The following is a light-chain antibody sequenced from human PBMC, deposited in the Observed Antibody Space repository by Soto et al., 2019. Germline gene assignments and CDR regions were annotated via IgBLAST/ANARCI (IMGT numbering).Light chain of an antibody. CDR1: QSIASW. Sequence: DIQMTQSPSSVSASVGDGVTISCRASQSIASWLAWYQQRPGKAPRLLIYAASRLQRGVPSRFSGSESGTDFPLTINTLQPDEFAPYDCLQSNSFTLNFGGGTKVEI. CDR3: LQSNSFTLN. V-gene: IGKV1-12*01. J-gene: IGKJ4*01. CDR2: AAS.